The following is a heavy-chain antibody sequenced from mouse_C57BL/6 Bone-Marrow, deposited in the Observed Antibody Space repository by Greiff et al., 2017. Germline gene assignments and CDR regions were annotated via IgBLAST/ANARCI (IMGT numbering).Heavy chain of an antibody. Sequence: VQLQQSGAELVRPGASVKLSCTASGFNIKDDYMHWVKQRPEQGLEWIGWIDPENGDTEYAPKFQGKATITADTSSNTAYLQLSSLTSEYTAVYYCTANWGAYWGQGTLVTVSA. J-gene: IGHJ3*01. CDR1: GFNIKDDY. V-gene: IGHV14-4*01. CDR2: IDPENGDT. CDR3: TANWGAY. D-gene: IGHD4-1*01.